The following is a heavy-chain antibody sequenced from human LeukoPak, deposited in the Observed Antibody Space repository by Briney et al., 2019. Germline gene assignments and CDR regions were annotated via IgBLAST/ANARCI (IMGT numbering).Heavy chain of an antibody. CDR3: ARGGGDSGGYYFDY. V-gene: IGHV4-39*07. Sequence: SETLSLTCTVSGGSISSSSYYWGWIRQPPGKGLEWIGSIYYSGSTYYNPSLKSRVTISVDTSKNQFSLKLSSVTAADTAVYYCARGGGDSGGYYFDYWGQGTLVTVSS. CDR2: IYYSGST. J-gene: IGHJ4*02. D-gene: IGHD4-23*01. CDR1: GGSISSSSYY.